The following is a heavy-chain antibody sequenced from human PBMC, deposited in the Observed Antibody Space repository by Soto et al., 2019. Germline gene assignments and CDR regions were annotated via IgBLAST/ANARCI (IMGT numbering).Heavy chain of an antibody. D-gene: IGHD5-12*01. CDR2: IIPILGIA. CDR1: GGTFSSYT. Sequence: QVQLVQSGAEVKKPGSSVKVSCKASGGTFSSYTISWVRQAPGQGLEWMGRIIPILGIANYAQKFQGRVTITADKSTSAAYEELSSLRSEDTAVYYCARGEMATIRGGWFDPWGQGTLVTVSS. J-gene: IGHJ5*02. V-gene: IGHV1-69*02. CDR3: ARGEMATIRGGWFDP.